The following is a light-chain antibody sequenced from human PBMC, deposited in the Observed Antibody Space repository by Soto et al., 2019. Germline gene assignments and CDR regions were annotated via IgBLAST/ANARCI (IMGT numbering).Light chain of an antibody. CDR3: QQYNSYPLT. J-gene: IGKJ4*01. CDR1: QGIASW. CDR2: GAS. V-gene: IGKV1D-16*01. Sequence: DIQMTQSPSSLSASVGDRVTITCRASQGIASWLAWYQQKPEKAPNSLIYGASNLQSGVPSRFSGSGSGTDFTLTISSLQPEDVATYYCQQYNSYPLTFGGGTKVEIK.